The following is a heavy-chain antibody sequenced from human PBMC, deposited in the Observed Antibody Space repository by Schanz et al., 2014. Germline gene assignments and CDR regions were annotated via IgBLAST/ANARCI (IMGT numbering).Heavy chain of an antibody. D-gene: IGHD3-10*01. CDR1: GFTFSSYA. CDR2: LSGSGGST. CDR3: ARVPYGSGSYWDY. J-gene: IGHJ4*02. V-gene: IGHV3-23*01. Sequence: EVQLLDSGGGLVQPGGSLRLSCAASGFTFSSYAMSWVRQAPGKGLEWVSALSGSGGSTYYADSVKGRFTISRENAKNSLYLQMNSLRAGDTAVYYCARVPYGSGSYWDYWGQGTLVTVSS.